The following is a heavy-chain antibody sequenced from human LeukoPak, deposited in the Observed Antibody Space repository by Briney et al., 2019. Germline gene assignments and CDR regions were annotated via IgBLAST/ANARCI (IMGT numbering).Heavy chain of an antibody. Sequence: TLSLTCAISGDSVSSNSVTWNWIRPSPSSGLEWLGRTYYKSTWYNDYAVSVRGRITVNPDTSKNQFSLHLNSVTPEDTAVYYCARRLTQYDCFDPWGQGILVTVSS. J-gene: IGHJ5*02. CDR2: TYYKSTWYN. CDR3: ARRLTQYDCFDP. CDR1: GDSVSSNSVT. V-gene: IGHV6-1*01. D-gene: IGHD2-2*01.